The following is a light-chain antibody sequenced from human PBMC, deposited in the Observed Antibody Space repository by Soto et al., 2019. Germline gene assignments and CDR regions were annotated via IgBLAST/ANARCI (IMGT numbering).Light chain of an antibody. J-gene: IGKJ1*01. V-gene: IGKV3-15*01. Sequence: DIEMTQSPATLSVSPGERAALSCRASQSVSSDLAWFQQQPGQSPRLLIFGASTRATGIPGRFSGSGSGTDFTLTISSLQSEDFAVYYCQQYTRWPWTFGQGTKVEIK. CDR2: GAS. CDR3: QQYTRWPWT. CDR1: QSVSSD.